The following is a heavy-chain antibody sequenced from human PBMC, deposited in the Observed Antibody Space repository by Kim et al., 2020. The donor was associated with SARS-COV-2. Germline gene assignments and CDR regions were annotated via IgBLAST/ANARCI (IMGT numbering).Heavy chain of an antibody. CDR3: ARAGFGVVIIHFDS. D-gene: IGHD3-3*01. J-gene: IGHJ4*02. V-gene: IGHV3-11*05. Sequence: ADSVKGRLTISRDNAKNSLFLQMNSLRAEDTAVYYCARAGFGVVIIHFDSWGQGTLVTVSS.